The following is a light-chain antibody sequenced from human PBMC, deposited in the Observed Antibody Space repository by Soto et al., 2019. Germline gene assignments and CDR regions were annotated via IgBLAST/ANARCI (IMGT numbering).Light chain of an antibody. V-gene: IGKV3-15*01. CDR1: QSVATN. J-gene: IGKJ5*01. CDR2: SAS. Sequence: IVMTQSPATLSVSPGERATLSCRASQSVATNLAWYQQKPGQAPRLLIHSASTRATGVPARFSGSGSGTEFTLTISSLQSEDFAVYYCQQYDNLRTFGQGTRLEIK. CDR3: QQYDNLRT.